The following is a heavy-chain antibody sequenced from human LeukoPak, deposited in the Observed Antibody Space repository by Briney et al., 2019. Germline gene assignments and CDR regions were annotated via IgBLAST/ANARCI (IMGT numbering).Heavy chain of an antibody. D-gene: IGHD3-3*01. CDR1: GFTFSSYG. V-gene: IGHV3-33*01. J-gene: IGHJ6*02. CDR3: ARDEYDFWSGYYYGMDV. CDR2: IWYDGSNK. Sequence: GGSLRLSCAASGFTFSSYGMHWVRQAPGKGLEWVAVIWYDGSNKYYADSVKGRFTISRDNSKNTLYLQMNSLRAEDTAVYYCARDEYDFWSGYYYGMDVWGQGTTATVSS.